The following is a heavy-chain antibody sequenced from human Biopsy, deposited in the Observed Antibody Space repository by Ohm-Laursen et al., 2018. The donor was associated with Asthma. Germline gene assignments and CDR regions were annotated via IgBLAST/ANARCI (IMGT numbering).Heavy chain of an antibody. CDR1: PGSFSGFF. Sequence: ETLSLTCAVYPGSFSGFFWTWIRQSPGKGLEWIGETNERGVTNNNPSLKSRVIISIDTYWNRVSLKLTSVTAADTAVYYCARGPELDVWGQGTTVTVSS. J-gene: IGHJ6*02. V-gene: IGHV4-34*01. CDR3: ARGPELDV. CDR2: TNERGVT.